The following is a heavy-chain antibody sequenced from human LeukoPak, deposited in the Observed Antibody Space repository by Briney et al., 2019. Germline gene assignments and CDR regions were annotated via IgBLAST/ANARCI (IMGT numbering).Heavy chain of an antibody. V-gene: IGHV1-2*04. CDR3: ARVGSYYYGMDV. CDR2: INPNSGGT. Sequence: GASVKVSYKASGYTFTGYYMHWVRQAPGQGLEWMGWINPNSGGTNYAQKFQGWVTMTRDTSISTAYMELSRLRSDDTAVYYCARVGSYYYGMDVWGQGTTVTVSS. CDR1: GYTFTGYY. D-gene: IGHD1-26*01. J-gene: IGHJ6*02.